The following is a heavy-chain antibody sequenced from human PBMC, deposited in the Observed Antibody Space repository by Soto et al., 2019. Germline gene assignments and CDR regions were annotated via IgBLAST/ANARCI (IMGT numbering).Heavy chain of an antibody. CDR1: GGTLSEHG. Sequence: QVQLVQSGAEAKKPGTAVRVSCKASGGTLSEHGISWVRQAPGQGLEWMGGIIPIYGTRDYAQRFDDRISITADESTGTVYMELSSLRSEDTAVYYCAKIRSPPGRDCMRISCSYDYYYGMDVWGQGTTVTVSS. CDR2: IIPIYGTR. D-gene: IGHD2-2*01. J-gene: IGHJ6*02. V-gene: IGHV1-69*12. CDR3: AKIRSPPGRDCMRISCSYDYYYGMDV.